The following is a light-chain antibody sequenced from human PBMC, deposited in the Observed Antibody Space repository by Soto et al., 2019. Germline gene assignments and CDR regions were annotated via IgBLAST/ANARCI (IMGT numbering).Light chain of an antibody. V-gene: IGKV3-11*01. CDR3: QQRSNWPLIT. CDR1: QSVSKY. J-gene: IGKJ4*01. Sequence: EIVLTQSPATLSLSPGERATLSCRASQSVSKYLAWYQQKPGQAPRLLIHDASNRATGIPARFSGSGSGTDITLTIISLEPEDFGVYYCQQRSNWPLITFGGGTKVELK. CDR2: DAS.